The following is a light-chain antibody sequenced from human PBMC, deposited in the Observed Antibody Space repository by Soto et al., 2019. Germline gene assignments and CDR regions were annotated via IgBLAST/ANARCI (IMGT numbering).Light chain of an antibody. V-gene: IGKV1-5*03. CDR3: QQYASYPLT. CDR2: KAS. J-gene: IGKJ4*01. CDR1: QSINNW. Sequence: DIQMTQSPSTLSASVGDRVTITCRASQSINNWLAWYQQKPGKAPKLLIYKASSLESGVPSRFSGSGSVTEFTLTISSLQPDDFATFYCQQYASYPLTFGGGTKVEIK.